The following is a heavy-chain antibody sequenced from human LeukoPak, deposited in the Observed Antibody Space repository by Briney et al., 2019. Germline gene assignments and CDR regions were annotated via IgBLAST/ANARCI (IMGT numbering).Heavy chain of an antibody. CDR3: ARVGIVVVPAAMLDY. CDR2: INAGNGNT. D-gene: IGHD2-2*01. J-gene: IGHJ4*02. Sequence: ASVTVSCKASGYTFTSYAMHWVRQAPGQRLEWMGWINAGNGNTKYSQKFQGRVTITRDTSASTAYMELSSLRSEDTAVYYCARVGIVVVPAAMLDYWGREPWSPSPQ. V-gene: IGHV1-3*01. CDR1: GYTFTSYA.